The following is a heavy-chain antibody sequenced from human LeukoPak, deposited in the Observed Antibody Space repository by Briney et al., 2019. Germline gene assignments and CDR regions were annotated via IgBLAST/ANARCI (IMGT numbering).Heavy chain of an antibody. J-gene: IGHJ4*02. V-gene: IGHV3-13*04. CDR1: GFTSSAYD. CDR3: VRAAIAYIINGRRFDY. D-gene: IGHD2-21*01. Sequence: GESLRLSCAASGFTSSAYDMHWVRQITGGGLEWVSTSGTVGDTFYSDSVEGRFTISRENAKNSVHLQMNSLRVEDSAIYFWVRAAIAYIINGRRFDYWGQGTLVTGSS. CDR2: SGTVGDT.